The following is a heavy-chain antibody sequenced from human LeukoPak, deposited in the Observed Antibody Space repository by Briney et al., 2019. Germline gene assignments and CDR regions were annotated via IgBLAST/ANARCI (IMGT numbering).Heavy chain of an antibody. V-gene: IGHV3-9*02. CDR1: GFTSDDYA. CDR2: ISWNSGSI. D-gene: IGHD1-26*01. CDR3: AKSIVGATTGYFQH. J-gene: IGHJ1*01. Sequence: PGGSLRLSCAASGFTSDDYAMHWVRQAPGKGLEWVSGISWNSGSIGYADSVKGRFTISRDNAKNSPYLQMNSLRAEDTALYYCAKSIVGATTGYFQHWGQGTLVTVSS.